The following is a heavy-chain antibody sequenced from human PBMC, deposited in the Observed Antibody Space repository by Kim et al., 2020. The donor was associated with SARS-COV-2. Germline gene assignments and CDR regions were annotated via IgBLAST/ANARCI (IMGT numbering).Heavy chain of an antibody. J-gene: IGHJ6*02. CDR1: GYTFTSYG. CDR2: ISAYNGNT. D-gene: IGHD2-2*01. V-gene: IGHV1-18*04. Sequence: ASVKVSCKASGYTFTSYGISWVRQAPGQGLEWMGWISAYNGNTNYAQKLQGRVTMTTDTSTSTAYMELRSLRSDDTAVYYCARDLVVPAAIKGYYYYGMDVWGQGTTVTVSS. CDR3: ARDLVVPAAIKGYYYYGMDV.